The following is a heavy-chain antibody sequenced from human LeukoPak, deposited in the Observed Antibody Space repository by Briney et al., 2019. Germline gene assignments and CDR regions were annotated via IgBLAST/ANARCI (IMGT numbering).Heavy chain of an antibody. Sequence: GGSLRLSCAASGNYWMHWVRQAPGKGLVWVSHINRDGSWTSYADSVKGRFTISKDNAKNTVYLQMNSLRAEDTAVYYCVSFYETYWGRGTLVTVSS. CDR2: INRDGSWT. J-gene: IGHJ4*02. CDR1: GNYW. D-gene: IGHD2/OR15-2a*01. CDR3: VSFYETY. V-gene: IGHV3-74*01.